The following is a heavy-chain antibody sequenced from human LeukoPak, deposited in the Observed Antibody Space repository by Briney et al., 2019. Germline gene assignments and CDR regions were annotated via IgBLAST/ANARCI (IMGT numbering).Heavy chain of an antibody. J-gene: IGHJ2*01. Sequence: GASVKVSCKASGYTFTGYYMHWVRQAPGQGLEWMGWINPNSGGTNYAQKFQGRVTMTRDTSIGTAYMELSRLRSDDTAVYYCARGSRALWFGELSYWYFDLWGRGTLVTVSP. CDR1: GYTFTGYY. V-gene: IGHV1-2*02. CDR2: INPNSGGT. CDR3: ARGSRALWFGELSYWYFDL. D-gene: IGHD3-10*01.